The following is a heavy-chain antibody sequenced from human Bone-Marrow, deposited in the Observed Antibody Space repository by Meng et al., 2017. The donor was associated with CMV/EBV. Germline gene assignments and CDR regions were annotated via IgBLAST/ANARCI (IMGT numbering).Heavy chain of an antibody. CDR3: AKADGIVVVPAATFDY. J-gene: IGHJ4*02. D-gene: IGHD2-2*01. CDR2: IRYDGSNK. CDR1: GFTFSSYG. V-gene: IGHV3-30*02. Sequence: GGSLRLSCAASGFTFSSYGMHWVRQAPGKGLEWVAFIRYDGSNKYYADSVKGRFTISRDNSKNTLYLQMNSLRAEDTAVYYCAKADGIVVVPAATFDYWGQRTLVTFSS.